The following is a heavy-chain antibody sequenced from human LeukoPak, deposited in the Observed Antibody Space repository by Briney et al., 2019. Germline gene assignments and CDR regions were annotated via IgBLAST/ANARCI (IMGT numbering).Heavy chain of an antibody. V-gene: IGHV3-23*01. J-gene: IGHJ6*03. CDR3: ARDPLRGSYGDSYFYFIDV. D-gene: IGHD1-26*01. Sequence: PAGSLRLSCAASGFTFSSYAMSWVRQAPGKGLEWVSAISGSGGSTYYADSVKGRFTISRDNSKNTLYLQMNSLRAKDAAIYYRARDPLRGSYGDSYFYFIDVLGKGSTVSIS. CDR2: ISGSGGST. CDR1: GFTFSSYA.